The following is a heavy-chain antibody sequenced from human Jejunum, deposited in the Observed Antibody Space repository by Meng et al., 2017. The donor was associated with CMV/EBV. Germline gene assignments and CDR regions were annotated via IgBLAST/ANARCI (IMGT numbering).Heavy chain of an antibody. V-gene: IGHV1-18*01. D-gene: IGHD6-25*01. CDR3: ARGLIAALFDY. Sequence: ASGFSFTPFALSWVRQAPGQGLEWMGWISTDNGKTNYAPNLQGRVTMTTDTSTSTAYLELRGLRSDDTALYFCARGLIAALFDYWGQGTRVTVSS. J-gene: IGHJ4*02. CDR2: ISTDNGKT. CDR1: GFSFTPFA.